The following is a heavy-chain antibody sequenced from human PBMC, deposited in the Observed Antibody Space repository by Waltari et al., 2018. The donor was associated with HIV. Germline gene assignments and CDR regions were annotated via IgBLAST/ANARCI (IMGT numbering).Heavy chain of an antibody. Sequence: ELQLVEPGGGLVQPGGSLRPSCEASGFAFTGCWMPWVRQAPGKGQVWLANIKQGGSEKNYGDSVKGRVTISRYNAKNSRYLQMNSLRAEDTAVYYCATSRTFDYWGQGTLVTVSS. CDR2: IKQGGSEK. D-gene: IGHD2-8*01. CDR3: ATSRTFDY. J-gene: IGHJ4*02. V-gene: IGHV3-7*01. CDR1: GFAFTGCW.